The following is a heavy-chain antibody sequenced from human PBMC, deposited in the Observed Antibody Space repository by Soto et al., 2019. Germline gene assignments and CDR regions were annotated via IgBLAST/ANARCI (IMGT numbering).Heavy chain of an antibody. CDR1: GFTFSSYA. V-gene: IGHV3-21*01. J-gene: IGHJ4*02. D-gene: IGHD3-9*01. Sequence: EVQLLESGGGLVQPGGSLRLSCAASGFTFSSYAMSWVRQAPGKGLEWVSSISSSSSYIYYADSVKGRFTISRDNAKNSLYLQMNSLRAEDTAVYYCARSGSDILTGYFFLGDYWGQGTLVTVSS. CDR3: ARSGSDILTGYFFLGDY. CDR2: ISSSSSYI.